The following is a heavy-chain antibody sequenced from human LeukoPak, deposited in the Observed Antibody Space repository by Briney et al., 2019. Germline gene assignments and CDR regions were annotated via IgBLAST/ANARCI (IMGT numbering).Heavy chain of an antibody. Sequence: SETLSLTCTVSGGSISSADYYWNWIRQPPGKGLEWIGYIYNSGITNYTPSLRSRVTISVDASKNQFSLKLTSVTAADTAMYYCARVLTTGWAGFDYWGQGALVTVSS. CDR3: ARVLTTGWAGFDY. J-gene: IGHJ4*02. CDR2: IYNSGIT. D-gene: IGHD6-19*01. CDR1: GGSISSADYY. V-gene: IGHV4-61*08.